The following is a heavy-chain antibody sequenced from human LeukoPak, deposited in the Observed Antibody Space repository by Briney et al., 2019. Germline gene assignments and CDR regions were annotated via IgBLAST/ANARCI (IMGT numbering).Heavy chain of an antibody. CDR1: GGSISSYY. Sequence: SQTLSLTCTVAGGSISSYYWSWIRQPPGKGLEWIENIYYSGTTNYNPSLKSRVTISVDTSKNQFSLKLSSVTAADTAVYYCARGGIVVSDFDLWGRGTLVTVSS. V-gene: IGHV4-59*01. CDR2: IYYSGTT. CDR3: ARGGIVVSDFDL. J-gene: IGHJ2*01. D-gene: IGHD2-21*01.